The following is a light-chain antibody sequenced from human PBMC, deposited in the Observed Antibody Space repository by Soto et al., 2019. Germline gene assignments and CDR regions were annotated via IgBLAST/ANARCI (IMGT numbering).Light chain of an antibody. J-gene: IGKJ4*01. CDR3: QQYNSFSLT. V-gene: IGKV1-5*01. CDR1: QSITAR. Sequence: DIPLTQSPSTLSASVADRVTITCRASQSITARLAWYQQKPGKPPKLLIYDASILERGVPSRFSGSGSGTEFTLTISSLQPDDFASYYCQQYNSFSLTFGGGTKVEI. CDR2: DAS.